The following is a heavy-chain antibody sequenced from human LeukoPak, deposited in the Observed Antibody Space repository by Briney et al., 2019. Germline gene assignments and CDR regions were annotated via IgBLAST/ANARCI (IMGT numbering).Heavy chain of an antibody. CDR2: IRGNGDT. V-gene: IGHV3-23*01. CDR3: ARASWVSTTDAVR. Sequence: GGSLRLSCAASGLSFSSFAMSWVRQGPARELEWVSSIRGNGDTFYADSVKGRFTLYSDSSRNTVYFQLNNLRVEDTAIYYCARASWVSTTDAVRWGQGTLVTVSS. D-gene: IGHD1-14*01. J-gene: IGHJ4*02. CDR1: GLSFSSFA.